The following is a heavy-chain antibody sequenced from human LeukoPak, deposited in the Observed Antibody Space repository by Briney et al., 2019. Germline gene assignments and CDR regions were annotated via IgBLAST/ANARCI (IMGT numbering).Heavy chain of an antibody. V-gene: IGHV4-39*01. CDR2: IYYSGST. CDR1: GDSINSNNYY. CDR3: TRHATPFDSHFDY. D-gene: IGHD2-21*01. Sequence: SETLSLTCTVSGDSINSNNYYWGWIRQSPGKGLEWIGSIYYSGSTFYNPSLKSRVIISVDSSQNQLSLKLSSVTAADTAVYYCTRHATPFDSHFDYWGQGTLVTVSS. J-gene: IGHJ4*02.